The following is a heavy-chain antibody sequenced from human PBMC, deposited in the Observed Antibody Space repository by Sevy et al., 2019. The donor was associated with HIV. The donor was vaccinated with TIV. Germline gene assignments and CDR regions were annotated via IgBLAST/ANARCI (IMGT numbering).Heavy chain of an antibody. V-gene: IGHV3-23*01. CDR1: GFTFSNYS. Sequence: GGSLRLSGAASGFTFSNYSLSGVRQPPGKGREWVSTLSFGCGEINYADSVKGRFTISRDNSKSSVYLQMNNLRPEDTAVYYCAREGCTKPHDYWGQGTLVTVSS. CDR2: LSFGCGEI. J-gene: IGHJ4*02. CDR3: AREGCTKPHDY. D-gene: IGHD2-8*01.